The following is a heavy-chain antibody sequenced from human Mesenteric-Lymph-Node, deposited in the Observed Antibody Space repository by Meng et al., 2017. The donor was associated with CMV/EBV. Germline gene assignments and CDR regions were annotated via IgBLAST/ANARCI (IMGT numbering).Heavy chain of an antibody. V-gene: IGHV4-59*01. J-gene: IGHJ6*02. CDR1: GGSISSYY. CDR2: IYYSGST. Sequence: SETLSLTCTVSGGSISSYYWSWIRQPPGKGLEWIGYIYYSGSTNYNPSLKSRVSISVDTSKNQFSLNLISVTTADTAVYYCARLYGRKSLNFYYGLDFWGQGTTVTVSS. D-gene: IGHD4-17*01. CDR3: ARLYGRKSLNFYYGLDF.